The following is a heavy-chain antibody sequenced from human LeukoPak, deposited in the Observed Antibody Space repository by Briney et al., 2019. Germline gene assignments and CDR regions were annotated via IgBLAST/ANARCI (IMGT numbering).Heavy chain of an antibody. D-gene: IGHD5-24*01. CDR3: AKEGRSLQTY. J-gene: IGHJ4*02. Sequence: PGGSLRLSCAASGFTFSSYTMSWVRLAPGKGLEWVANIKEDGTETYYVDSVKGRFTISRDNAKSSLYLQMNSLRVEDTAVYYCAKEGRSLQTYWGQGTLVTVSS. CDR2: IKEDGTET. V-gene: IGHV3-7*03. CDR1: GFTFSSYT.